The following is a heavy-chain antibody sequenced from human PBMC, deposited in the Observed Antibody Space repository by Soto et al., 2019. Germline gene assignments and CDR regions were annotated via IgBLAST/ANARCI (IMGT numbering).Heavy chain of an antibody. CDR2: ISGSGGNT. Sequence: GGSLRLSCAASGFIFSSYAMSWVRQAPGKGLEWVSVISGSGGNTYYADSVKGRFTISRDNSKNTLYLQMNSLRAEDAAVYYCEKKWNWNHVDYWGQGTLVTVSS. V-gene: IGHV3-23*01. D-gene: IGHD1-1*01. CDR1: GFIFSSYA. CDR3: EKKWNWNHVDY. J-gene: IGHJ4*02.